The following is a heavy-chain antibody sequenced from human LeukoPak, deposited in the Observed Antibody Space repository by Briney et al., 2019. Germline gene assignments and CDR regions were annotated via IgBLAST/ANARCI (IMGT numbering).Heavy chain of an antibody. D-gene: IGHD3-3*01. Sequence: SETLSLTCTVPGGSISSYCWSWIRQPPGKGLEWIGYIYYSESTNYNPSLKSRISISVDTSKNQFSLKLSSVTAADTAVYYCARTLGGVTIFGVDIIGGGAFDIWGQGTMATVSS. J-gene: IGHJ3*02. CDR1: GGSISSYC. CDR3: ARTLGGVTIFGVDIIGGGAFDI. V-gene: IGHV4-59*08. CDR2: IYYSEST.